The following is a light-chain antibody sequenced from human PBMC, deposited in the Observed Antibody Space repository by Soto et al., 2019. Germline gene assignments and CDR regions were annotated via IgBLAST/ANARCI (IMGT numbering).Light chain of an antibody. J-gene: IGLJ1*01. Sequence: QSVLTQPPSVSAAPGQKVTISCSGSSSDIGNNYVSWYQHTPGTPPKLLIYETNKRPSGIPDRFSASKSGTSASLGITGLQTGDEADYYCGTWDNSLSADVFGSGTKVTVL. CDR2: ETN. V-gene: IGLV1-51*02. CDR1: SSDIGNNY. CDR3: GTWDNSLSADV.